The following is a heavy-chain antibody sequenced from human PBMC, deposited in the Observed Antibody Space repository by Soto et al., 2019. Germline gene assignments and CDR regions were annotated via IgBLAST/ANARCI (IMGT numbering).Heavy chain of an antibody. V-gene: IGHV4-39*01. Sequence: QLQLQESGPGLVKPSETLSLTCTVSGGSISSSSYYWGWIRQPPGKGLEWIGSIYYSGSTYYNPSLKSRVTISVDTSKNQFSLKLSSVTAADTAVYYCARRDLADYLYDYWGQGTLVTVSS. D-gene: IGHD4-17*01. CDR1: GGSISSSSYY. J-gene: IGHJ4*02. CDR3: ARRDLADYLYDY. CDR2: IYYSGST.